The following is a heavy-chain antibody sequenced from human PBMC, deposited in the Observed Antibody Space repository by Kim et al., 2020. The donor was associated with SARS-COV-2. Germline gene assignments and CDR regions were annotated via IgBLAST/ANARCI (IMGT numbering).Heavy chain of an antibody. CDR3: ARRGYGGYGPHIDY. V-gene: IGHV1-2*02. D-gene: IGHD5-12*01. J-gene: IGHJ4*02. Sequence: QKVQGRVTMTRDTSISTAYMELSKLRSDDTAVYYCARRGYGGYGPHIDYWGQGTLVTVSS.